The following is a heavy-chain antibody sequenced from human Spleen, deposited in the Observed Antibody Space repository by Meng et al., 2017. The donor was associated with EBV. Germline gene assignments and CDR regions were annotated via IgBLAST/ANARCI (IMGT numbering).Heavy chain of an antibody. D-gene: IGHD1-26*01. Sequence: QLHLQQWGAGLLTPSETLSLTCAVYGGSFSGYYWTWIRQPPGKGLEWIGEINHSGSTNYNPSLKSRVTISVDTSKNQFSLKLNSVTAADTAVYYCASLIVDATGRDHWGQGPLGTVDS. J-gene: IGHJ4*02. CDR1: GGSFSGYY. CDR3: ASLIVDATGRDH. V-gene: IGHV4-34*01. CDR2: INHSGST.